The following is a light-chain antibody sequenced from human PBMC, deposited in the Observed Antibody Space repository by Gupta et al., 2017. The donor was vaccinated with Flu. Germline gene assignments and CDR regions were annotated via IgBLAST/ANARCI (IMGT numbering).Light chain of an antibody. CDR1: NSNIGRNT. CDR3: DTSADSLNVWV. CDR2: KDN. Sequence: QSLLTQPPPSSGTPGQRVTISCSGSNSNIGRNTLSWYQQLPGAEPKRIIQKDNQRPSGVQVRVACSKSGTYASPTLTVLKSEDEGDVDCDTSADSLNVWVFGGGTRLTVL. V-gene: IGLV1-44*01. J-gene: IGLJ3*02.